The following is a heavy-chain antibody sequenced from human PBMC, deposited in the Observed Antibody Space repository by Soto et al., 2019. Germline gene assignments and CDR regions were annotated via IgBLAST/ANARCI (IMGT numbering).Heavy chain of an antibody. V-gene: IGHV1-3*01. CDR3: ALPPIAVAGKVGDY. D-gene: IGHD6-19*01. CDR2: INAGNGNT. J-gene: IGHJ4*02. Sequence: ASVKVSCKASGYTFTSYAMHWVRQAPGQRLEWMGWINAGNGNTKYSQKFQGRVTITRDTSASTAYMELSSLRSGDTAVYYCALPPIAVAGKVGDYWGQGTLVTVSS. CDR1: GYTFTSYA.